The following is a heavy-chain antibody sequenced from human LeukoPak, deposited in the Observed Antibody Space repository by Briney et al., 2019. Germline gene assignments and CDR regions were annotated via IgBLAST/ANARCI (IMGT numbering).Heavy chain of an antibody. CDR3: ARHLTYGGWNS. CDR2: IKGDGSSA. V-gene: IGHV3-74*01. Sequence: PGGSLRLSCAASEFTFSNYWMHWVRQAPGKGLVWVSRIKGDGSSASYADSVKGRFTISRDNAKNTLYLQMNSLRAEDTAVYYCARHLTYGGWNSWGQGTLVTVSS. D-gene: IGHD4-23*01. CDR1: EFTFSNYW. J-gene: IGHJ4*02.